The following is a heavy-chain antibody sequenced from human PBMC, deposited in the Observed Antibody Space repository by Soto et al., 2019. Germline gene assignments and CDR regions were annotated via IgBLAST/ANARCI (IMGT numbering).Heavy chain of an antibody. Sequence: QLQLQESGPGLVKPSETLSLTCTVSGGSISSSSYYWGWIRQPPGKGLEWIGSIYYSGSTYYNPSLKSRVTISVATSKNQFSLKLSSVTAADTAVYYCARSDYYDSSGYSSYYYGMDVWGQGTTVTVSS. CDR1: GGSISSSSYY. CDR2: IYYSGST. D-gene: IGHD3-22*01. J-gene: IGHJ6*02. V-gene: IGHV4-39*01. CDR3: ARSDYYDSSGYSSYYYGMDV.